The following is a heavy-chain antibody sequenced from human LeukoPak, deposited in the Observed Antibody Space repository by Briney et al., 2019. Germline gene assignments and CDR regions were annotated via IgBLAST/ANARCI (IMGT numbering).Heavy chain of an antibody. D-gene: IGHD3-16*01. CDR1: GGTFSSYA. V-gene: IGHV1-69*13. Sequence: SVKVSCKASGGTFSSYAISWVRQAPGQGLEWMGGIIPIFGTANYAQKFQGRVTITADESTSTAYMELSSLRSEDTAVYYCARCFTGGYGMDVWGQGTTVTVSS. CDR3: ARCFTGGYGMDV. CDR2: IIPIFGTA. J-gene: IGHJ6*02.